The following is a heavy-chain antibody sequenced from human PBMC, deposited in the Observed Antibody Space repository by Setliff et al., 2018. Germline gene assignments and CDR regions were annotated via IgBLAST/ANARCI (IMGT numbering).Heavy chain of an antibody. CDR2: ISLYDGHT. CDR3: ARGNPAERYEY. J-gene: IGHJ1*01. CDR1: GYTFTSYY. Sequence: ASVKVSCKASGYTFTSYYMHWVRQAPGQGLEWMGFISLYDGHTNYAQNFQGRLTVTTDTSTSTAYMELSSLRFDDTAVYYCARGNPAERYEYWGQGTLVTVYS. D-gene: IGHD5-12*01. V-gene: IGHV1-18*04.